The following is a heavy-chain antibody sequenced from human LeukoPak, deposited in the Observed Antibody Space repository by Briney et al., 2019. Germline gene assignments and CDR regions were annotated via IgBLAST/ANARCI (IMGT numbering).Heavy chain of an antibody. D-gene: IGHD3-10*01. CDR1: GGSISSYY. CDR3: ARDLREIWFGESWKYYYYMDV. Sequence: PSETLSLTCTVSGGSISSYYWSWIRQPAGKGLEWIGRIYTSGSTNYNPSLQSRVTMSVDTSKNQFSLKLSSVTAADTAVYYCARDLREIWFGESWKYYYYMDVWGKGTTVTVSS. J-gene: IGHJ6*03. CDR2: IYTSGST. V-gene: IGHV4-4*07.